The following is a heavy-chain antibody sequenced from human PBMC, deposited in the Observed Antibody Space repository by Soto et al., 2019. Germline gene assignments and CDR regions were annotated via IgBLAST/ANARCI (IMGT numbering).Heavy chain of an antibody. CDR3: ARDYEDGYFDY. D-gene: IGHD3-3*01. J-gene: IGHJ4*02. CDR1: GYTFTSYY. Sequence: ASVKVSCKASGYTFTSYYMHWVRQAPGQGLEWMGIINPSGGSTSYAQKFQGRVTMTRDTSTTTVYMALSSLRSEDTAVYYCARDYEDGYFDYWGQGTLVTVSS. V-gene: IGHV1-46*01. CDR2: INPSGGST.